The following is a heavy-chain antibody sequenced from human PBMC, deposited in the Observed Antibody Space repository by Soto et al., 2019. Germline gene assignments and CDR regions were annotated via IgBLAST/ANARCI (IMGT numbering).Heavy chain of an antibody. J-gene: IGHJ6*03. Sequence: QVQLVQSGAEVKKPGASVTVSCKASGYTFTSYGISWVRQAPGQGLEWMGWISAYNGNTNYAQKLQGRVTMTTDTSTNTAYRELRSLISADTAVYYCAGVNRPLLSGLYYYYCMDVWGKGTTVTVSS. CDR2: ISAYNGNT. CDR3: AGVNRPLLSGLYYYYCMDV. V-gene: IGHV1-18*01. D-gene: IGHD2-21*02. CDR1: GYTFTSYG.